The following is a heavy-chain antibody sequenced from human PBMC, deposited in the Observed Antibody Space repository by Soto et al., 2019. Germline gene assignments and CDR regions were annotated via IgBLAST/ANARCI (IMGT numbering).Heavy chain of an antibody. Sequence: LRLSCVASGLTFGSRAMSWVRQAPGEGLQWVATITDNGGDAKYADSVRGRFVISRDNSKKTLYLQMTSLTAEDSAMYFCARGSTESYPGSRIFDFWGRGXLVTVHS. V-gene: IGHV3-23*01. J-gene: IGHJ4*02. CDR2: ITDNGGDA. D-gene: IGHD3-10*01. CDR1: GLTFGSRA. CDR3: ARGSTESYPGSRIFDF.